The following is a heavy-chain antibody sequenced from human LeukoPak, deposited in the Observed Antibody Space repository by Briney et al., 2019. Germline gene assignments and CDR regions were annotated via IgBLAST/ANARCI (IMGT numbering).Heavy chain of an antibody. V-gene: IGHV3-33*06. Sequence: GRSLTLSCAASGFTFSSYAMHWVRQAPGKGLEWVAVIWHDGSDKYYIDSVKGRFTISRDNSKNTLYLQMNSLRAEDTAVYYCAKDMGDTALHNFFDPWGQGSLVTVSS. CDR3: AKDMGDTALHNFFDP. CDR1: GFTFSSYA. J-gene: IGHJ5*02. D-gene: IGHD2-21*01. CDR2: IWHDGSDK.